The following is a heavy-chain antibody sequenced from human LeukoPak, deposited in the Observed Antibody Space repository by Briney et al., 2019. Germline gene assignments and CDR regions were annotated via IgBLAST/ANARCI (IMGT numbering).Heavy chain of an antibody. CDR2: INPNSGGT. J-gene: IGHJ4*02. CDR1: GYTFTGYY. CDR3: ARMSRWSASSGYYDDGDY. D-gene: IGHD3-22*01. V-gene: IGHV1-2*02. Sequence: ASVKVSCKASGYTFTGYYMHWVRQAPEQGLGWMGWINPNSGGTNYAQKFQGRVTMTRDTSISTAYMELSRLRSDDTAVYYCARMSRWSASSGYYDDGDYWGQGTLVTVSS.